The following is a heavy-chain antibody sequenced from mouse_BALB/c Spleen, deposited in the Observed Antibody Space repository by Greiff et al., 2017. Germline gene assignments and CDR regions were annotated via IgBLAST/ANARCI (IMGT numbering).Heavy chain of an antibody. Sequence: EVKVVESGGGLVKPGGSLKLSCAASGFTFSSYAMSWVRQTPEKRLEWVATISSGGSYTYYPDSVKGRFTISRDNAKNTLYLQMSSLRSEDTAMYYCARQDYGYNFDDWGQGTTLTVSS. D-gene: IGHD1-2*01. J-gene: IGHJ2*01. CDR3: ARQDYGYNFDD. CDR2: ISSGGSYT. V-gene: IGHV5-9-3*01. CDR1: GFTFSSYA.